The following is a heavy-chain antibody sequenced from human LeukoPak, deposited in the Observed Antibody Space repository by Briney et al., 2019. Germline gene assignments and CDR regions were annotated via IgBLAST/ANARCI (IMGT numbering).Heavy chain of an antibody. CDR1: GFTFSNAW. V-gene: IGHV3-15*01. CDR2: IKSKTDGGTT. D-gene: IGHD6-19*01. Sequence: GGPLRLSCAASGFTFSNAWMSWVRQAPGKGLEWVGRIKSKTDGGTTDYAAPVKGRFTISRDDSKNTLYLQMNSLKAEDTAVYYCTTEVAGPYGDVWGKGTTVTVSS. J-gene: IGHJ6*04. CDR3: TTEVAGPYGDV.